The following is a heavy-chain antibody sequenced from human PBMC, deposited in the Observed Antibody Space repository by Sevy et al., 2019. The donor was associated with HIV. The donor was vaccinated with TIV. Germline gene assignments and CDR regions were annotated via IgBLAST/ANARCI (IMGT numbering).Heavy chain of an antibody. CDR2: ISGSGGST. V-gene: IGHV3-23*01. CDR3: AKCAGSTSYFGYYGMDV. Sequence: GGSLRLSCAASGFTFSSYAMSWVRQAPGKGLEWVSAISGSGGSTYYADSVKGRFTIPRDNSKNTRYLQMNSLRAEDTAVYYCAKCAGSTSYFGYYGMDVWGQGTTVTVSS. J-gene: IGHJ6*02. D-gene: IGHD2-2*01. CDR1: GFTFSSYA.